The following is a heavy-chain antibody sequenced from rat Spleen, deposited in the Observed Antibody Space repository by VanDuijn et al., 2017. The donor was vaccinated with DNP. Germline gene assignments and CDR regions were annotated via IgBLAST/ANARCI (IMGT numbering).Heavy chain of an antibody. CDR2: ITYDGSRT. CDR3: ASGFGWFAY. V-gene: IGHV5S10*01. Sequence: EVQLVESGGGLVQPGGSLKLSCAASGFTFSDYNMAWVRQAPKKGLEWVATITYDGSRTYCRDSVKGRFTISRDNAKSTLYLQMDSLRSEDTATYYCASGFGWFAYWGQGTLVTVSS. D-gene: IGHD4-1*01. J-gene: IGHJ3*01. CDR1: GFTFSDYN.